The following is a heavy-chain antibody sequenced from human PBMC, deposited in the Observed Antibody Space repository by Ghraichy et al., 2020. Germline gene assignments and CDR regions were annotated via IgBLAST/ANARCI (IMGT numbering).Heavy chain of an antibody. D-gene: IGHD3-16*01. CDR2: IFYSGNP. V-gene: IGHV4-59*08. CDR3: ARTRGGDWFDP. CDR1: GGSISTYY. Sequence: SETLSLTCTVSGGSISTYYWSWIRQPPGKGLEWIAYIFYSGNPNYNPSLKSRVTISIDTSKNQFSLKLSSVTAADTAVYYCARTRGGDWFDPWGQGTLVTVSS. J-gene: IGHJ5*02.